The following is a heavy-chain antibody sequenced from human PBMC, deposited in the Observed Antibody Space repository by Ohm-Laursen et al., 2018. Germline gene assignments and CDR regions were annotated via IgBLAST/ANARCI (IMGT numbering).Heavy chain of an antibody. V-gene: IGHV3-7*01. CDR3: ARLSGYQTFDY. CDR2: IKQDGNEK. Sequence: SLRLSCSASGFTFSSYWMSWVRQAPGKGLEWVANIKQDGNEKYYVDSVKGRFTISKDNAKKSVYLQMNSLRAEDTAVYYCARLSGYQTFDYWGQGTLVTVSS. J-gene: IGHJ4*02. D-gene: IGHD5-12*01. CDR1: GFTFSSYW.